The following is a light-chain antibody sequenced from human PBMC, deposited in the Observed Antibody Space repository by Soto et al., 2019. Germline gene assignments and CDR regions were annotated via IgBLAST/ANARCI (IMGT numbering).Light chain of an antibody. CDR1: QSVCST. CDR3: HQYDNRPPP. CDR2: DAS. J-gene: IGKJ1*01. Sequence: EIVLTQSPATLSVSPGESTTLSCRASQSVCSTLAWYQLKPGQSPRLLIYDASTWATGIPDRFSGTGSGTVFTLTISSLQSEDFAVYCCHQYDNRPPPVGQGTKVDIK. V-gene: IGKV3-15*01.